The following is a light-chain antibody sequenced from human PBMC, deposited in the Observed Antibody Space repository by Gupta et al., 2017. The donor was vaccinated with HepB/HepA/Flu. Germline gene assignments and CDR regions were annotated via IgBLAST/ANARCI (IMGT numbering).Light chain of an antibody. CDR3: AGWDDIRRSPV. CDR1: NSNIGTNY. J-gene: IGLJ3*02. Sequence: QSVLTQPPSASATPAQRVTISCGGANSNIGTNYVYWYQQRPGTAPKVLILRDDQRPSGVSGRFSGSKSNTSASLVISGLRAEDEGDYYCAGWDDIRRSPVFGGGTKVTVL. V-gene: IGLV1-47*01. CDR2: RDD.